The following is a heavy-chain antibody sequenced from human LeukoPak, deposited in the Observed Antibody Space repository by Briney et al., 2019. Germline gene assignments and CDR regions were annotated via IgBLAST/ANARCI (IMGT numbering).Heavy chain of an antibody. CDR2: ISSRGSTI. CDR3: AREGAIRLWPHWHPDYYYGMDV. D-gene: IGHD5-18*01. CDR1: GFTFSDYY. Sequence: GGPLRLSCAASGFTFSDYYMSWIRQAPGKGLEWVSYISSRGSTIYYADSVKGRFTISSDNAKNSLYLQMNSLRAEDTAVYYCAREGAIRLWPHWHPDYYYGMDVWGQGTTVTVSS. J-gene: IGHJ6*02. V-gene: IGHV3-11*01.